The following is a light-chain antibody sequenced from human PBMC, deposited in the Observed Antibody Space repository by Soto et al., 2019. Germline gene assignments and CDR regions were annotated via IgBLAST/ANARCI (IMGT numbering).Light chain of an antibody. CDR1: SSDVGGYNY. CDR3: SSYTSSSPFYV. V-gene: IGLV2-14*01. CDR2: DVS. J-gene: IGLJ1*01. Sequence: QSALPQPASVSGSPGQSITISCTGTSSDVGGYNYVSWYQQHPGKAPKLMIYDVSNRPSGVSNRFSGSKSGNTASLTISGLQAEDEADYYCSSYTSSSPFYVFGTRTKVTVL.